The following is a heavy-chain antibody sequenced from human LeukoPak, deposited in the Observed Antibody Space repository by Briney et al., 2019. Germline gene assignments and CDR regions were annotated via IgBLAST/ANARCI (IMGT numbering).Heavy chain of an antibody. CDR2: INSDGSST. D-gene: IGHD4-17*01. CDR3: ARDAGPDYGDYEGFDWFDP. Sequence: GGSLRLSCAASGFTFSSYWMHWVRQASGKGLVWVSRINSDGSSTSYADSVKGRFTISRDNAKNTLYLQMNSLRAEDTAVYYCARDAGPDYGDYEGFDWFDPWGQGTLVTVSS. V-gene: IGHV3-74*01. J-gene: IGHJ5*02. CDR1: GFTFSSYW.